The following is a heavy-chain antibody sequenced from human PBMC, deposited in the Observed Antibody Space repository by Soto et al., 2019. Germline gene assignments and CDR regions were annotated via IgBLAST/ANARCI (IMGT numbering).Heavy chain of an antibody. CDR1: GFTFSTYT. V-gene: IGHV3-48*01. Sequence: GGSLRLSCAPSGFTFSTYTMNWARQDPENGLEWVSYIGSSGSTIYYADSVKGRFTISRDKAKNSLYLQMNSLRAEDTALYCCAKAVRSSSWPFDYWGQGTLVTVSS. D-gene: IGHD6-13*01. CDR2: IGSSGSTI. J-gene: IGHJ4*02. CDR3: AKAVRSSSWPFDY.